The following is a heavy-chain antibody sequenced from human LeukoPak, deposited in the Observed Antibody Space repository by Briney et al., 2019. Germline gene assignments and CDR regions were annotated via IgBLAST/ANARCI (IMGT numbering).Heavy chain of an antibody. CDR1: RYTLTGYV. J-gene: IGHJ4*02. D-gene: IGHD7-27*01. Sequence: GSPYASREPSRYTLTGYVISTVPQAPGRRVECLSWISAYNGNTNYAQKLQGRVTMTTDTSTSTAYMELRSLRSDDTAVYYCATASWGPDKHFDYWGQGTLVTVSS. V-gene: IGHV1-18*01. CDR3: ATASWGPDKHFDY. CDR2: ISAYNGNT.